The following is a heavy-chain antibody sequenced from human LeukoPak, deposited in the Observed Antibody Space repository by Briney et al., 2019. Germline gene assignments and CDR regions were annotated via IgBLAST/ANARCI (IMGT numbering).Heavy chain of an antibody. CDR2: IYTSGST. CDR3: ARAVGSGSFQTYYYYMDV. J-gene: IGHJ6*03. Sequence: SETLSLTCTVSGGSISSYYWSWIRQPAGKGLEWIGRIYTSGSTNYNPSLKSRVTMSVDTSKNQFSLKLSSVTTADTAVYYCARAVGSGSFQTYYYYMDVWGKGTTVTISS. CDR1: GGSISSYY. D-gene: IGHD3-10*01. V-gene: IGHV4-4*07.